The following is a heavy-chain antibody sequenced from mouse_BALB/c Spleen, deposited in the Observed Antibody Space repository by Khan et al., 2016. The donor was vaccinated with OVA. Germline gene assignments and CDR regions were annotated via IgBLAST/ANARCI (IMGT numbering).Heavy chain of an antibody. CDR3: ARMARTIN. Sequence: DVELVESGGGLVQPGGSLKLSCAASGFNFSSYGMSWVRQTPDKRLELVATINSNGGSTYYPDSVKGRFTISRDTAKNTLYLQMSSLKSEDTAMYYCARMARTINWGQGTTLTVSS. CDR2: INSNGGST. J-gene: IGHJ2*01. CDR1: GFNFSSYG. V-gene: IGHV5-6-3*01.